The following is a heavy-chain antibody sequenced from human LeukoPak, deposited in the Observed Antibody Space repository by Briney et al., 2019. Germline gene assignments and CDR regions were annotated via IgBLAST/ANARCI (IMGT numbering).Heavy chain of an antibody. V-gene: IGHV3-7*01. D-gene: IGHD5-24*01. J-gene: IGHJ4*02. Sequence: GGSLRLSCAVSGLILRSYWMSWVRQAPGKGLEWVANINQDGSEKYFVDSVKGRFTISRDNAKNSLHLQMNTLRAEDTAVYYCARERDGRFFDYWGQGTLVTVSS. CDR2: INQDGSEK. CDR1: GLILRSYW. CDR3: ARERDGRFFDY.